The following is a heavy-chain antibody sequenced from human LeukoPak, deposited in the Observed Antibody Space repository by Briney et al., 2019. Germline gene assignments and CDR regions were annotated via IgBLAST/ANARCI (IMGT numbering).Heavy chain of an antibody. CDR3: ARGFSCYSYYMDA. V-gene: IGHV4-59*01. CDR2: IYYSGSA. Sequence: SETLSLTCTVSGGSLSTYCWGWIRQPPGKGPEWIGYIYYSGSANYNPSLKSRVTTSVDTSKNQFSLKLTSVTAADTAVYYCARGFSCYSYYMDAWGKGTTVTGSS. D-gene: IGHD3-10*01. J-gene: IGHJ6*03. CDR1: GGSLSTYC.